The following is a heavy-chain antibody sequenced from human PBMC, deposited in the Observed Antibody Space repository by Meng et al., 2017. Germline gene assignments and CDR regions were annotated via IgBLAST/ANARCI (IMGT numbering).Heavy chain of an antibody. V-gene: IGHV1-46*01. CDR1: GYTFTSYY. CDR2: INPSGGST. Sequence: VRLVQSGAEVKKPGASVKIPCKASGYTFTSYYIHWVRQAPGQGLEWMGIINPSGGSTSYAQKFQGRVTMTRDTSTSTVYMELSSLRSEDTAVYYCARDWYDSSGYYLVWGQGTLVTVSS. CDR3: ARDWYDSSGYYLV. J-gene: IGHJ4*02. D-gene: IGHD3-22*01.